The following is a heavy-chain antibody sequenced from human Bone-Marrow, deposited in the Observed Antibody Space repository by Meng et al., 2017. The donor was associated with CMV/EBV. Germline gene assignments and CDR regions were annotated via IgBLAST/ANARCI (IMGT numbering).Heavy chain of an antibody. J-gene: IGHJ4*02. CDR1: GGSISSSRYY. CDR2: IYYSGST. Sequence: SETLSLTCTVSGGSISSSRYYWGWIRQPPGKGLEWIGSIYYSGSTYYNPSPKSRVTISVDTSKNQFSLKLSSVTAADTAVYYCARGPKRVRGVVVLYYFDYWGQGTLVTVSS. D-gene: IGHD3-10*01. CDR3: ARGPKRVRGVVVLYYFDY. V-gene: IGHV4-39*07.